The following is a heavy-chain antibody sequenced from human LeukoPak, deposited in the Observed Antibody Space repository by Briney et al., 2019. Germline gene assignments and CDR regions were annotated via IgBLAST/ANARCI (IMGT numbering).Heavy chain of an antibody. CDR2: IGNGGQTK. CDR3: SRDGPAYSFDH. CDR1: GFTFSTYE. Sequence: GGSLRLSCAASGFTFSTYEMHWGRQAPGKGLEWVSSIGNGGQTKYYVDSVKGRFTISRDNARNSLYLQMNSLRAEDTAVYYCSRDGPAYSFDHWGQGTLVTVSS. J-gene: IGHJ4*02. V-gene: IGHV3-48*03. D-gene: IGHD5-18*01.